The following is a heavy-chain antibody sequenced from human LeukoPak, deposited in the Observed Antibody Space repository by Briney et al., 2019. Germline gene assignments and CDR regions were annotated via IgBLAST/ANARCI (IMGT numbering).Heavy chain of an antibody. Sequence: SQTLSLTCAISGDRLSRNSAAWNWITRPPSRGLEWLGRTYYSSKWYNDYAVSVKGRITISADTSKNQFSLQLNSVTPEDTAVYYCARSISGLGDWGQGTLVTVSS. D-gene: IGHD3-16*01. CDR2: TYYSSKWYN. V-gene: IGHV6-1*01. CDR1: GDRLSRNSAA. J-gene: IGHJ4*02. CDR3: ARSISGLGD.